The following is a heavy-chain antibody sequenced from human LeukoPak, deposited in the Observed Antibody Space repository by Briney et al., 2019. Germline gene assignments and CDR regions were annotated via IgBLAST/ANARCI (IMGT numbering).Heavy chain of an antibody. CDR3: ASPSGTYYSRFHY. Sequence: PSETLSLTCTVSGGSISSSNYYWCWIRQPPGKGLEWIGSIYYSGSTYYNPSLKSRVTISVDTSKNQFSLKLSSVTAADTAVYYCASPSGTYYSRFHYWGQGALVTVSS. V-gene: IGHV4-39*01. D-gene: IGHD1-26*01. CDR1: GGSISSSNYY. CDR2: IYYSGST. J-gene: IGHJ4*02.